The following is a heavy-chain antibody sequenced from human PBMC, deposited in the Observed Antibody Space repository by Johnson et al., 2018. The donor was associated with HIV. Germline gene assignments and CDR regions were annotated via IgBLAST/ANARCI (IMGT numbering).Heavy chain of an antibody. Sequence: VQLVESGGGLIQPGGSLRLSCAASGFTVSSNYMSWVRQAPGKGLEWVSVIYTGGSTYYADSVTGRFTISRDNSKNTLYIQMNSLGVEDTAVYYCASSYSESDAFDIWGQGTMVTVSS. J-gene: IGHJ3*02. CDR3: ASSYSESDAFDI. D-gene: IGHD3-10*01. V-gene: IGHV3-53*01. CDR1: GFTVSSNY. CDR2: IYTGGST.